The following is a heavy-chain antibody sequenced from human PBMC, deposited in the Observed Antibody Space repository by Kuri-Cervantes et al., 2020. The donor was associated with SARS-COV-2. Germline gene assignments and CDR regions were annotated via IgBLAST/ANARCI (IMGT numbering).Heavy chain of an antibody. CDR3: ARAQRGLMVALDY. CDR1: GFTLSSYS. D-gene: IGHD5-12*01. V-gene: IGHV3-21*01. Sequence: GGSLRLSCAASGFTLSSYSMNWVRQAPGKGLEWVSSISSSSSYIYYADSVKGRFTISRDNAKNSLYLQMNSLRAEDTAVYYCARAQRGLMVALDYWGQGTLVTVSS. J-gene: IGHJ4*02. CDR2: ISSSSSYI.